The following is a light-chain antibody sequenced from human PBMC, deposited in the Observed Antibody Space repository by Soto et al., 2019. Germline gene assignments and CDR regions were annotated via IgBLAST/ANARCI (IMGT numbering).Light chain of an antibody. V-gene: IGKV3-11*01. Sequence: EIVLTQSPATLSLSPGERATLSCRASQSVSSYLAWYQQKPGQAPRLLIYDASNRATGIPARFSGSGSGTDFTITISSLDPEDFAVYYCQQRSNWPPFTFGPGTKVDIK. CDR3: QQRSNWPPFT. CDR2: DAS. CDR1: QSVSSY. J-gene: IGKJ3*01.